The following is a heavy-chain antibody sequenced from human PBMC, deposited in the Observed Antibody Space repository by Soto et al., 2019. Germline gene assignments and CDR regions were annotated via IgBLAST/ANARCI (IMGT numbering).Heavy chain of an antibody. CDR1: GFSLSTSGVG. D-gene: IGHD4-17*01. CDR2: IFWDDDK. J-gene: IGHJ4*02. Sequence: QITLKESGPTLVKPTQTLTLTCTFSGFSLSTSGVGLGWIRQPPGKALEWLAAIFWDDDKRYSPSLKIRTTITKGTPRNQVVLTMTNMDPVDTPTYYCAHRPYYGDYGGTFTYWGQGALVTVSS. V-gene: IGHV2-5*02. CDR3: AHRPYYGDYGGTFTY.